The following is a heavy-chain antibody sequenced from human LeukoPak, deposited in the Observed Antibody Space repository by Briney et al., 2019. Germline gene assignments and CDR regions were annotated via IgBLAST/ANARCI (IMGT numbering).Heavy chain of an antibody. CDR1: GGDLSRYG. D-gene: IGHD3-3*01. CDR3: ASRLTRGRYYDFWSGYYSRDHDAFDI. Sequence: SVKVSCKASGGDLSRYGISWVRLAPGQGLEWMGGIIPIFGTKNYAQRFQGRVTITTDESTSAVYMELSSLRSEDTAVYYCASRLTRGRYYDFWSGYYSRDHDAFDIWGQGTMVTVSS. CDR2: IIPIFGTK. V-gene: IGHV1-69*05. J-gene: IGHJ3*02.